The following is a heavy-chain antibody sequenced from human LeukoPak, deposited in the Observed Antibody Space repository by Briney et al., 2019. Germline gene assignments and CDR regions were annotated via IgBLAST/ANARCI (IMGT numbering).Heavy chain of an antibody. J-gene: IGHJ4*02. D-gene: IGHD4-17*01. V-gene: IGHV3-23*01. CDR1: GFTFSSYT. CDR2: INGRGIT. Sequence: GGSLRLSCTASGFTFSSYTMSWVRQAPGEGLEWLSAINGRGITYYAGSVKGRFTISRDNSENTLYLQMDSLTVDDTAVYFCAKERQTGDYFTSDYWGQGTLVTVSS. CDR3: AKERQTGDYFTSDY.